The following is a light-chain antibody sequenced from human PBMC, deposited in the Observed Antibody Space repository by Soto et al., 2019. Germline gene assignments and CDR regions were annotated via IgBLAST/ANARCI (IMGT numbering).Light chain of an antibody. Sequence: DIQMTQSPSTLSASVGDRVTITCRASQSLSGWLAWYQHKPGKAPKLLIYKASSSDSGGPSRFSGSGSGTEFTLTISSLQPEDFANYYCQQYDNYKPLTFGGGTKVDIK. V-gene: IGKV1-5*03. CDR1: QSLSGW. CDR2: KAS. CDR3: QQYDNYKPLT. J-gene: IGKJ4*01.